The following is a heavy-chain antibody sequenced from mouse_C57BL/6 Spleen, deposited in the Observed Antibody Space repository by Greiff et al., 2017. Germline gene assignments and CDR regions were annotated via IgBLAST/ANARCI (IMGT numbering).Heavy chain of an antibody. V-gene: IGHV14-4*01. D-gene: IGHD1-1*01. CDR3: TLLRRWYFDV. Sequence: EVKLVESGAELVRPGASVKLSCTASGFNIKDDYMHWVKQRPEQGLEWIGWLDPENGDTEYASKFQGKATITADPSSNTAYLQLSSLTSEDTAVYYCTLLRRWYFDVWGTGTTVTVSS. J-gene: IGHJ1*03. CDR1: GFNIKDDY. CDR2: LDPENGDT.